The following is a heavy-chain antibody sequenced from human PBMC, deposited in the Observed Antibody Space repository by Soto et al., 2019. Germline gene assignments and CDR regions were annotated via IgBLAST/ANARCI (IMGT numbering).Heavy chain of an antibody. CDR2: ISAYNGNT. CDR3: ARDHISFSNWFDP. V-gene: IGHV1-18*01. Sequence: SRKASGYTFTSYGISWVRQAPGQGLEWMGWISAYNGNTNYAQKLQGRVTMTTDTSTSTAYMELRSLRSDDTAVYYCARDHISFSNWFDPWGQGTLVTVSS. J-gene: IGHJ5*02. CDR1: GYTFTSYG. D-gene: IGHD3-3*01.